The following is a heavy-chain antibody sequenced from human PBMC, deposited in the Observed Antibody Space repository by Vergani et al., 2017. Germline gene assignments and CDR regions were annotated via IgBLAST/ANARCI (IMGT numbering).Heavy chain of an antibody. CDR1: GFTFSSYS. D-gene: IGHD4-23*01. CDR2: ISSSSSTI. Sequence: EVQLVESGGGLVQPGGSLRLSCAASGFTFSSYSMNWVRQAPGKGMEWVSYISSSSSTIYYADSVKGRFTISRDNAKNSLYLQMNSLRAEDTAVYYCARALHLLTTVVTTPAGYWGQETLVTVSS. CDR3: ARALHLLTTVVTTPAGY. V-gene: IGHV3-48*04. J-gene: IGHJ4*02.